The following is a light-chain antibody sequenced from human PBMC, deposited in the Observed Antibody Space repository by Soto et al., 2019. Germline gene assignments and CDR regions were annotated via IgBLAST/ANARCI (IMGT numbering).Light chain of an antibody. CDR1: QSIFNY. V-gene: IGKV1-39*01. Sequence: DIQMTQSPSSLSASVGDRVTITCRTSQSIFNYLNWYQQKPGKAPKLLIYAASSLQSGVPSRFSGSGSGTDFTLTISSLQPEDFATYYCQQRYSTPLTFGQGTKVEIK. CDR3: QQRYSTPLT. J-gene: IGKJ1*01. CDR2: AAS.